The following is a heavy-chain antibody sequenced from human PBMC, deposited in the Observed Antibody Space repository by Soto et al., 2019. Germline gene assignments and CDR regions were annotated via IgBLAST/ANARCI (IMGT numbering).Heavy chain of an antibody. CDR3: ARARRYHAFDI. D-gene: IGHD2-15*01. V-gene: IGHV4-34*01. CDR2: INHSGST. Sequence: SETLSLTCAVYGGSFSGYYWSWIRQPPGKGLEWIGEINHSGSTNYNPSLKSRVTISVDTSKNQFSLKLSSVTAADTAVYYCARARRYHAFDIWGQGPMVT. J-gene: IGHJ3*02. CDR1: GGSFSGYY.